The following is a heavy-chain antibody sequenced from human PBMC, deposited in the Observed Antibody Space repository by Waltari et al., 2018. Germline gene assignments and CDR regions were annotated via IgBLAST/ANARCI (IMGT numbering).Heavy chain of an antibody. CDR2: INHSGRT. J-gene: IGHJ3*02. Sequence: QVQLQQWGAGLLKPSETLSLTCAVYGGSFSGYYWSWIRQPPGKGLEWIGEINHSGRTNYNPSLKSRVTISVDTAKNKFSLKLSSVTAADTAVYYCARGAGGSEDAGAVHDAFDIWGQGTMVTVSS. V-gene: IGHV4-34*01. D-gene: IGHD2-8*02. CDR1: GGSFSGYY. CDR3: ARGAGGSEDAGAVHDAFDI.